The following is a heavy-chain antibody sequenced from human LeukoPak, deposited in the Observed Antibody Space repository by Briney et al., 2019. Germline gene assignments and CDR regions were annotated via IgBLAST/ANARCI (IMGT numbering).Heavy chain of an antibody. V-gene: IGHV5-51*01. CDR3: ARPTTYYYDSSGYSPYYFDY. J-gene: IGHJ4*02. Sequence: KAGESLKISCKGSGYSFTSYWIGWVRQMPGKGLEWMGIIYPGDSDTRYSPSFQGQVTISADKSISTAYLQWSSLKASDTAMYYCARPTTYYYDSSGYSPYYFDYWGQGTLVTVSS. D-gene: IGHD3-22*01. CDR1: GYSFTSYW. CDR2: IYPGDSDT.